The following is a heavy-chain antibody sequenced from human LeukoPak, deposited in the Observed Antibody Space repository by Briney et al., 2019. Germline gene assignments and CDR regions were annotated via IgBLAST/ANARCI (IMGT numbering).Heavy chain of an antibody. Sequence: GASVKVSCKASGYTFTSYDINWVRQAPGQGLEWMGWINPNSGGTNYAQKFQGRVTMTRDTSISTAYMELSRLRSDDTAVYYCARRIYCSSTSCYAFADAFDIWGQGTMVTVSS. CDR1: GYTFTSYD. CDR3: ARRIYCSSTSCYAFADAFDI. CDR2: INPNSGGT. J-gene: IGHJ3*02. V-gene: IGHV1-2*02. D-gene: IGHD2-2*01.